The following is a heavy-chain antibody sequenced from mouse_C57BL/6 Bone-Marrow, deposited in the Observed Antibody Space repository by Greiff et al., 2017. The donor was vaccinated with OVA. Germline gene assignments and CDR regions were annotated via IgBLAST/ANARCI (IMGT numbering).Heavy chain of an antibody. V-gene: IGHV8-12*01. CDR3: ARTPYDFNQDYAMDY. J-gene: IGHJ4*01. Sequence: VKLMESGPGILQSSQTLSLTCSFSGFSLSTSGMGVSWIRQPSGMGLVWLVHIYWDDDKRYNPSPKSRLTIIKATSINQVFLKITSVDTSDTATYYCARTPYDFNQDYAMDYWGQETSVTVSS. D-gene: IGHD2-4*01. CDR2: IYWDDDK. CDR1: GFSLSTSGMG.